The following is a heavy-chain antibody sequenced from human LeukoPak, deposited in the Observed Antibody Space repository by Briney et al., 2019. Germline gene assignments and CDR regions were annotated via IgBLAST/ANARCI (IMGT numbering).Heavy chain of an antibody. CDR1: TVNHYH. D-gene: IGHD1-14*01. CDR3: ARELRNIGEYYFDY. CDR2: VHTTSGNT. J-gene: IGHJ4*02. Sequence: TTSETLSLTCSVDTVNHYHWNWVRQSAGTGLEWIGRVHTTSGNTFANPSLWGRVTVSIDTTKNEFLLQLTSMTAADTAVYHCARELRNIGEYYFDYWGQGVPVTVSS. V-gene: IGHV4-4*07.